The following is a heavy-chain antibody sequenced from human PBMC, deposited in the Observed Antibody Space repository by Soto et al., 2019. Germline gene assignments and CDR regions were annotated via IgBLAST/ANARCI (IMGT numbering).Heavy chain of an antibody. CDR3: ARDASHYYDSSGSPGDWFDP. J-gene: IGHJ5*02. V-gene: IGHV4-59*01. Sequence: PSETLSLTCTVSGGSISSYYWSWIRQPPGKGLEWIGYIYYSGSTNYNPSLKSRVTISVDTSKNQFSLKLSSVTAADTAVYYCARDASHYYDSSGSPGDWFDPWCQGTPVTVSS. CDR1: GGSISSYY. CDR2: IYYSGST. D-gene: IGHD3-22*01.